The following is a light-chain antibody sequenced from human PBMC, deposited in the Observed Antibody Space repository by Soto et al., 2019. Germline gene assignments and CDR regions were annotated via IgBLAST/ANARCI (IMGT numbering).Light chain of an antibody. Sequence: DIVMTQSPDSLAVSLGERATINCESSQSVLYSSNNKNYLAWYQQKPGQPPKLLISWASTRESGVPDRFSGSGSGTDFTLTISSLQAEDVAVYYCQQYYGSPPRTFGQGTKVEIK. J-gene: IGKJ1*01. CDR2: WAS. CDR3: QQYYGSPPRT. CDR1: QSVLYSSNNKNY. V-gene: IGKV4-1*01.